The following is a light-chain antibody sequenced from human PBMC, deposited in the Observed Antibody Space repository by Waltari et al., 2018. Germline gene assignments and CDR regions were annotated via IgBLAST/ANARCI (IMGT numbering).Light chain of an antibody. Sequence: DIQLTQSPSSLSASVADRVTITCRASQSLSSYLNWYQQKPGNAPKLLIYAASSLQSGVPSRFSGSGSGTDFTLTISSLQPEDFATYYCQQSYSTPRTFGQGTKVEIK. CDR3: QQSYSTPRT. CDR1: QSLSSY. J-gene: IGKJ1*01. V-gene: IGKV1-39*01. CDR2: AAS.